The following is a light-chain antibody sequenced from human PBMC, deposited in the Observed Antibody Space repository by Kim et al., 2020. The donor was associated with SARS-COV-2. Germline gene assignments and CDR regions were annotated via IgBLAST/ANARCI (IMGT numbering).Light chain of an antibody. CDR3: QQHSDWPLT. J-gene: IGKJ4*01. Sequence: LSPGERVTLSCRASQGVSSNLAWYQQKPGQAPRLLIYAASNRATGIPARFSGSGSGTDFTLTISSLEPEDFAVYYCQQHSDWPLTFGGGTKVDIK. V-gene: IGKV3-11*01. CDR2: AAS. CDR1: QGVSSN.